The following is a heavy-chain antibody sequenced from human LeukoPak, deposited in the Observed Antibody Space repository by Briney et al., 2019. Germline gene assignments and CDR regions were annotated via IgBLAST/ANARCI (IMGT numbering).Heavy chain of an antibody. CDR1: GGSFSGYY. V-gene: IGHV4-34*01. D-gene: IGHD3-3*01. CDR3: ARGRSRITIFGVVITNKGFDY. Sequence: SETLSLTCAVYGGSFSGYYWSWIRQPPGKGLEWIGEINHSGSTNYNPSLNIRVTISVATSKTQFSLKLSSVTAADTAVYYCARGRSRITIFGVVITNKGFDYWGQGTLVTVSS. J-gene: IGHJ4*02. CDR2: INHSGST.